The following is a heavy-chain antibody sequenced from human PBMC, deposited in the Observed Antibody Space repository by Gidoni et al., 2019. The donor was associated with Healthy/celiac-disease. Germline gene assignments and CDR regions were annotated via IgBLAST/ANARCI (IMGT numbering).Heavy chain of an antibody. Sequence: EVQLLESGGGSVQPGGSLILSCAASGFTFSSYAMSWVRQAPGKGLEWVAAISGSGGSTYYADAVKCRFTISRDNSKNTLYLQMNSLRAEDTAVYYCAKTRSGRFDYWGQGTLVTVSS. CDR2: ISGSGGST. CDR1: GFTFSSYA. CDR3: AKTRSGRFDY. V-gene: IGHV3-23*01. J-gene: IGHJ4*02. D-gene: IGHD3-10*01.